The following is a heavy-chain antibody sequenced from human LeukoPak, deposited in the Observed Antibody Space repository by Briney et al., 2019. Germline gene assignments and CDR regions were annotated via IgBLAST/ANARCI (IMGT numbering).Heavy chain of an antibody. CDR3: AKQAYYYDSSGYYYGYFQH. CDR2: ISYDGSNK. CDR1: GFTFSSYG. Sequence: PGGSLRLSCAASGFTFSSYGMHWVRQAPGKGLEWVAVISYDGSNKYYADSVKGRFTISRDNSKNTLYLQMNSLRAEDTAVYYCAKQAYYYDSSGYYYGYFQHWGQGTLVTVSS. J-gene: IGHJ1*01. V-gene: IGHV3-30*18. D-gene: IGHD3-22*01.